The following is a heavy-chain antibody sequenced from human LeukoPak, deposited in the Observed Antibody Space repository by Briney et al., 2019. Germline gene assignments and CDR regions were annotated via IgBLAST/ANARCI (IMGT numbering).Heavy chain of an antibody. V-gene: IGHV1-46*01. Sequence: GASVKVSCKASGYTFTNYYIHWVRQAPGQGLEWMGIINPSGGSTSYAQKFQGRVTMTRDTSTSTVYMELSSLRSEDTAVYYCARDLEPKITIFGVEKPPYYMDVWGKGTTVTVSS. CDR1: GYTFTNYY. CDR3: ARDLEPKITIFGVEKPPYYMDV. CDR2: INPSGGST. D-gene: IGHD3-3*01. J-gene: IGHJ6*03.